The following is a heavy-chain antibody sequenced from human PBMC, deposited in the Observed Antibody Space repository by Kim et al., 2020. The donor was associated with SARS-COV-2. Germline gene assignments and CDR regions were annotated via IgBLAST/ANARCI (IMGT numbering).Heavy chain of an antibody. V-gene: IGHV3-7*03. CDR1: GFTFSSHW. CDR3: ARGPQP. J-gene: IGHJ5*02. CDR2: INPDGSLT. Sequence: GGSLRLSCAATGFTFSSHWMSWVRQAPGKGLEFVANINPDGSLTYHVDSVKGRFTISRDNVKNSLYLQMNSLTAEDTAVYYCARGPQPWGRGTLVTASS.